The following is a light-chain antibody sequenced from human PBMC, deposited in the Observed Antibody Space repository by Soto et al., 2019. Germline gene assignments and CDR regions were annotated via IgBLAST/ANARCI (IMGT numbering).Light chain of an antibody. CDR2: GAS. CDR1: QTIGTY. V-gene: IGKV3-20*01. CDR3: QQYCPSPPFT. Sequence: EIVLTQPPGTLSLSPGDRATLSCRASQTIGTYLAWYQQKPGQAPRLLVHGASTRATGIPDRFSGGGSGTDFTLTISRLEPEDFAVYFCQQYCPSPPFTFGRGTKVDIK. J-gene: IGKJ3*01.